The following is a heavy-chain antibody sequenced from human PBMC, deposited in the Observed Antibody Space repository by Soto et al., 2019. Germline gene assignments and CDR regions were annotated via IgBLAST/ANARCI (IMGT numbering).Heavy chain of an antibody. V-gene: IGHV1-2*04. CDR1: GYTFTGYY. CDR3: ASSDKTSTGEYFQQ. D-gene: IGHD2-15*01. Sequence: ASVKVSCKASGYTFTGYYMHWVRQAPGQGLEWMGWINPNSGGTNYAQKFQGWVTMTRDTSISTAYMELSRLRSDDTAVYYCASSDKTSTGEYFQQWGQGTLVTVSS. J-gene: IGHJ1*01. CDR2: INPNSGGT.